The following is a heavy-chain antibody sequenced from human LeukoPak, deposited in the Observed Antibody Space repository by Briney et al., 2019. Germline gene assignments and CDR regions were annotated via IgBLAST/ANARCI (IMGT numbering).Heavy chain of an antibody. CDR2: VNEDGSRT. V-gene: IGHV3-74*01. CDR1: GFTFNKYW. J-gene: IGHJ3*01. D-gene: IGHD6-19*01. Sequence: GGSLRLSCAASGFTFNKYWMHWVRQAPGQGLMWVSHVNEDGSRTTYADSVKGRFTVCRDNARNTLYLQMNSLGDDDTAVYYCARGHASGWTRDAFDLWGQGTMLTVSS. CDR3: ARGHASGWTRDAFDL.